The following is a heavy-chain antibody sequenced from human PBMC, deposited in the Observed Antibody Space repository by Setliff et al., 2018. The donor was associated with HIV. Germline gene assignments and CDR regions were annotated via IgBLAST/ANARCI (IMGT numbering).Heavy chain of an antibody. D-gene: IGHD3-3*01. V-gene: IGHV3-74*03. Sequence: PGGSLRLSCVTSRFTFSTYDMHWVRQTAEKGLVWVSRISPDGSSTMYADSVKGRFTISRDNAKNTVYLQMNSLRAEDTAVYYCVRVVTIFSTGPHFDPWGQGTLVTVSS. CDR2: ISPDGSST. CDR1: RFTFSTYD. J-gene: IGHJ5*02. CDR3: VRVVTIFSTGPHFDP.